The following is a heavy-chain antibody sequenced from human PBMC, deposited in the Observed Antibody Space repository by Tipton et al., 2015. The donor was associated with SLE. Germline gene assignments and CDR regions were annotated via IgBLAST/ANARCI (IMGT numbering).Heavy chain of an antibody. Sequence: TLSLTCAVYGGSFSGYYWGWIRQPPGKGLEWIGSIYHSGSTYYNPSLKSRVTISVDTSKNQFSLKLSSVTAADTAVYYCARGIAAAGAYYFDYWGQGTLVTVSS. D-gene: IGHD6-13*01. CDR3: ARGIAAAGAYYFDY. J-gene: IGHJ4*02. CDR1: GGSFSGYY. CDR2: IYHSGST. V-gene: IGHV4-38-2*01.